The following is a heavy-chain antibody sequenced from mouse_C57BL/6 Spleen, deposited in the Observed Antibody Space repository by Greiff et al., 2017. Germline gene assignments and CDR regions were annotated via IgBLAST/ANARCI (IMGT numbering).Heavy chain of an antibody. J-gene: IGHJ4*01. Sequence: DVQLVESGGGLVKPGGSLKLSCAASGFTFSSYTMSWVRQTPEKRLEWVATISGGGGNTYYPDSVKGRFTISRDNAKNTLYPQMSSLRSEDTALYYCARENYGYAMDYWGQGTSVTVSS. D-gene: IGHD1-1*01. CDR2: ISGGGGNT. CDR1: GFTFSSYT. CDR3: ARENYGYAMDY. V-gene: IGHV5-9*01.